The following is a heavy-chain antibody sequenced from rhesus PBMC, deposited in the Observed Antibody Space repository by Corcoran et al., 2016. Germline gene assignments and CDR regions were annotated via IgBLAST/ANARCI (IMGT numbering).Heavy chain of an antibody. Sequence: EVQLVQSGAEVKRPGESLRISCKTSGYTFTGSWISWVRQMPGKGLEWMGSIYPGDSDTRYNPPFQGHGTISADKSISTTCLQWSSLKASDTATYYCARSSGGYFEFWGQGALVTVSS. CDR2: IYPGDSDT. V-gene: IGHV5-43*01. J-gene: IGHJ1*01. CDR1: GYTFTGSW. D-gene: IGHD3-40*01. CDR3: ARSSGGYFEF.